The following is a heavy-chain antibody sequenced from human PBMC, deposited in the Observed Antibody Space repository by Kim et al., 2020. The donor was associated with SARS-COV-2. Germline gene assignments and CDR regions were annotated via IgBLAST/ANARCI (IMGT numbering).Heavy chain of an antibody. CDR1: GFTFSSYA. CDR2: ISGSGGST. Sequence: GGSLRLSCAASGFTFSSYAMSWVRQAPGKGLEWVSAISGSGGSTYYADSVKGRFTISRDNSKNTLYLQMNSLIAEDTAVYYCAKEGYSYGYPLYYFDYWGQGTLVTVSS. D-gene: IGHD5-18*01. J-gene: IGHJ4*02. CDR3: AKEGYSYGYPLYYFDY. V-gene: IGHV3-23*01.